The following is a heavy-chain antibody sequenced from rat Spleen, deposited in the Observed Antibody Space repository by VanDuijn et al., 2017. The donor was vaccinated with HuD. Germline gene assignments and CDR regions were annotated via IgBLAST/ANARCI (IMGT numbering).Heavy chain of an antibody. J-gene: IGHJ4*01. CDR2: ITNTGGST. CDR1: GFTFNNYW. V-gene: IGHV5-31*01. D-gene: IGHD1-12*02. Sequence: EVQLVESGGGLVQPGRSLKLSCVASGFTFNNYWMTWIRQAPGKGLEWVASITNTGGSTYYPDSVKGRFTISRDNAKSTLYLQMNSLRSEDTATYYCTRDGGYSSHRDYDGSYYYYVMDAWGQGASVTVSS. CDR3: TRDGGYSSHRDYDGSYYYYVMDA.